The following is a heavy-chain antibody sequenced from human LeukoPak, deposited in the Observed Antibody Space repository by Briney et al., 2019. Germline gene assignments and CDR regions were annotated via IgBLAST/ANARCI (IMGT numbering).Heavy chain of an antibody. CDR2: IYYSGST. CDR1: GGSISSYY. CDR3: ARVTTVTYGGYYFDY. D-gene: IGHD4-17*01. J-gene: IGHJ4*02. V-gene: IGHV4-59*01. Sequence: SETLSLTCTVSGGSISSYYWSWIRQPLGKGLEWIGYIYYSGSTNYNPSLKSRVTISVDTSKNQFSLKLSSVTAADTAVYYCARVTTVTYGGYYFDYWGQGTLVTVSS.